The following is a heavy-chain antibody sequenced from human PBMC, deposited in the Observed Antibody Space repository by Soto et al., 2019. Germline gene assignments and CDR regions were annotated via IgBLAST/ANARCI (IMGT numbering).Heavy chain of an antibody. Sequence: PGESLKISCKGSGYSFTSYWIGWVRQMPGKGLEWMGIIYPGDSDTRYSPSFQGQVTISADKSISTAYLQWSSLKASDTAMYYCSRTADDYDILNGYPLRTALWGQGSLVTVSS. J-gene: IGHJ4*02. D-gene: IGHD3-9*01. CDR2: IYPGDSDT. V-gene: IGHV5-51*01. CDR1: GYSFTSYW. CDR3: SRTADDYDILNGYPLRTAL.